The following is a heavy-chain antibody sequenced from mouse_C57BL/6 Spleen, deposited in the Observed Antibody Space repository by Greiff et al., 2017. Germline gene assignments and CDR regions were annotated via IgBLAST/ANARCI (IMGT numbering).Heavy chain of an antibody. D-gene: IGHD2-5*01. CDR3: ARLIYSNYFDY. CDR1: GYSFTGYY. Sequence: VQLQQSGPELVKPGASVKISCKASGYSFTGYYMNWVKQSPEKSLEWIGDINPSTGGTTYNQKFKAKATLTVDKSSSTAYMQLKSLTSEDSAVYYCARLIYSNYFDYWGQGTTLTVSS. CDR2: INPSTGGT. V-gene: IGHV1-42*01. J-gene: IGHJ2*01.